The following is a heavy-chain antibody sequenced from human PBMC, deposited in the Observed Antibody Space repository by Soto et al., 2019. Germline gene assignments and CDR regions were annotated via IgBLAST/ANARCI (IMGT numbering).Heavy chain of an antibody. D-gene: IGHD3-3*01. CDR2: ISAYNGNT. Sequence: QVQLVQSGAEVKKPGASVKVSCKASGYTFTSYGISWVRQAPGQGLEWMGWISAYNGNTNYAQKLQGRVTMTTDTSTSTAYMELRSLRSDDTAVYYCARDELRFLEWLPYYYYYGMDVWGQGTTVTVSS. V-gene: IGHV1-18*01. CDR3: ARDELRFLEWLPYYYYYGMDV. J-gene: IGHJ6*02. CDR1: GYTFTSYG.